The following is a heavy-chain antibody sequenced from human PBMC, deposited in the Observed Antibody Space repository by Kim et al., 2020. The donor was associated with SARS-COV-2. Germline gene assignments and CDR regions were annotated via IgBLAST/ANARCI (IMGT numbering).Heavy chain of an antibody. CDR2: ISTRGESI. V-gene: IGHV3-11*01. CDR3: ARSGNGYNAFGI. Sequence: GGSLRLSCAASGLSFSDSYMNWVRQAPGKGLEWLSFISTRGESIFYADSVEGRFTISRDNAKNSLYLQMNDLRAEDTAVYYCARSGNGYNAFGIWGQGVLVTVSS. CDR1: GLSFSDSY. D-gene: IGHD5-12*01. J-gene: IGHJ4*02.